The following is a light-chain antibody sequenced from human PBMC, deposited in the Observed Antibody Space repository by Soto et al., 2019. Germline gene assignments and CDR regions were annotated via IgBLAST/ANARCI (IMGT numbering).Light chain of an antibody. J-gene: IGLJ1*01. CDR1: SSDVGSYKF. CDR3: SSYTSGSTDV. CDR2: DVT. V-gene: IGLV2-14*01. Sequence: QSALTQPASVSGTPGQSIIITCTGTSSDVGSYKFVSWYQQHPGKAPKLMIYDVTNRPSGVSNRFSGFKSGNTTSLTISGLQAEDEADYYCSSYTSGSTDVFGTGTKLTVL.